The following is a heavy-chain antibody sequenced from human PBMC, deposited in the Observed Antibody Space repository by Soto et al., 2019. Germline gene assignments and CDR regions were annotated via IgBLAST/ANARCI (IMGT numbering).Heavy chain of an antibody. CDR3: ARDGRDFWSGYLEMYYYYGMDV. CDR1: GFTFSSYW. CDR2: IKQDGSEK. D-gene: IGHD3-3*01. J-gene: IGHJ6*02. V-gene: IGHV3-7*03. Sequence: GGSLRLSCAASGFTFSSYWMSWVRQAPGKGLEWVANIKQDGSEKYYVDSVKGRFTISRDNAKNSLYLQMNSLRAEDTAVYYCARDGRDFWSGYLEMYYYYGMDVWGQGTTVTVSS.